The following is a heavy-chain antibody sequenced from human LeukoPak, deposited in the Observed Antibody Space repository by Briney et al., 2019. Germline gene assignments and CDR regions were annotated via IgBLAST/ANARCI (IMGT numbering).Heavy chain of an antibody. V-gene: IGHV3-7*05. D-gene: IGHD1-1*01. CDR2: TSQDESEK. CDR3: ARVRGRSTNSDFDL. Sequence: GGSLRLSCGASGFTCRNYWMRWVRQAPGKGLERVAHTSQDESEKDYVDSVKGRFTISRDNDKNSLDLQMNRLRAEDTAVYYCARVRGRSTNSDFDLWGPGTLVTVSS. CDR1: GFTCRNYW. J-gene: IGHJ4*02.